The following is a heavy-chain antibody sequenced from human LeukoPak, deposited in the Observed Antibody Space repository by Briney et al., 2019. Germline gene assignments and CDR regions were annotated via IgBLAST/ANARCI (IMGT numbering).Heavy chain of an antibody. J-gene: IGHJ4*02. V-gene: IGHV3-23*01. Sequence: PGGSLRLSCAASGFTLSNYVVNWVRQAPGKGLEWVSAISGSGGSTKYADSVKGRFTISGDNPKDTLYLQMNSLRAEDTAVYYCAKSQSGWYSFDYWGQGTLVSVSS. CDR1: GFTLSNYV. CDR2: ISGSGGST. CDR3: AKSQSGWYSFDY. D-gene: IGHD6-19*01.